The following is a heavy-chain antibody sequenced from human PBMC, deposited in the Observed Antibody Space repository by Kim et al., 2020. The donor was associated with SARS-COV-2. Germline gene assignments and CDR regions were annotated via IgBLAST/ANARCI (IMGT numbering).Heavy chain of an antibody. CDR3: ARHLRNWYFDL. J-gene: IGHJ2*01. V-gene: IGHV4-39*01. Sequence: NPSLKGRVTISVATSKKRFSLRLSSVTAADAAVYYCARHLRNWYFDLWGRGTLVTVSS.